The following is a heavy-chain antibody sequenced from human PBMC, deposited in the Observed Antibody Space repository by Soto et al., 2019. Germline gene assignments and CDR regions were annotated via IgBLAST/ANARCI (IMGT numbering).Heavy chain of an antibody. V-gene: IGHV1-8*01. CDR3: ARAPGIAAAGTFYYYYYYMDV. CDR1: GYTFTSYD. J-gene: IGHJ6*03. Sequence: QVQLVQSGAEVKKPGASVKVSCKASGYTFTSYDINWVRQATGQGLEWMGWMNPNSGNTGYAQKFQGRVTMTRNTSIRTAYMELSSLRSEDTAVYYCARAPGIAAAGTFYYYYYYMDVWGKGTTVTVSS. CDR2: MNPNSGNT. D-gene: IGHD6-13*01.